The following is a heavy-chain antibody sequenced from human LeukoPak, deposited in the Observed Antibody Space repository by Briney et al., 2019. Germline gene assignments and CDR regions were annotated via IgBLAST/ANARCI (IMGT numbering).Heavy chain of an antibody. J-gene: IGHJ4*02. CDR2: ISDDGERK. Sequence: GGSLRLSCVASGFTFSNYYMHWVRQAPGKGLEWVAIISDDGERKFYADSVRGRITISRDKSKNTLFLQMNSLRADDTAVYFCAKDLSGHWYIDYWGQGTLVTVSS. CDR3: AKDLSGHWYIDY. CDR1: GFTFSNYY. V-gene: IGHV3-30*18.